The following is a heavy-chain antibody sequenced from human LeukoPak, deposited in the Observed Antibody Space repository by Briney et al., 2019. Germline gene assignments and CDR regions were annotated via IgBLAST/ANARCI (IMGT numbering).Heavy chain of an antibody. CDR2: ISNSGNTI. V-gene: IGHV3-48*03. J-gene: IGHJ4*02. Sequence: GGSLTLSCAASGFTFSSYEMNWVRQAPGKGLEWFSYISNSGNTIYYATSVKGRFTISRDNAKNSLYLQMNSLRAEDTALYYCARTNYYDTTGYDYWGQGTLVTVSS. D-gene: IGHD3-22*01. CDR1: GFTFSSYE. CDR3: ARTNYYDTTGYDY.